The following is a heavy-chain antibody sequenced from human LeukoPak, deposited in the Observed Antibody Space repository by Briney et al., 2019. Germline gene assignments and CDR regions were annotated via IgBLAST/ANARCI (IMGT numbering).Heavy chain of an antibody. CDR2: INSYGSIT. D-gene: IGHD6-13*01. CDR1: GFTFSNYW. CDR3: ASGIAAVGWDFDY. Sequence: GGSLRLSCAVTGFTFSNYWMHWVRQAPGQGLVWVSRINSYGSITSYADSVKGRFTISRDSAKNTLYLQMNSLRAEDTAVYYCASGIAAVGWDFDYWGQGTLVTASS. J-gene: IGHJ4*02. V-gene: IGHV3-74*01.